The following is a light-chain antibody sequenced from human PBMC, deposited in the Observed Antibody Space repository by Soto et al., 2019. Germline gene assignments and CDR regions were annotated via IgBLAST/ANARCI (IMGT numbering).Light chain of an antibody. CDR2: AAS. V-gene: IGKV1-39*01. Sequence: DIQMTQFPSSLSASVGDRVTITCRTTQIIATYLNWYQQRPGKAPKLLIYAASTFQSGVPSRFTGGGSGTDFTLTISNLQPEDFATYFCQQSYHTPYTFGQGTKLDIK. J-gene: IGKJ2*01. CDR1: QIIATY. CDR3: QQSYHTPYT.